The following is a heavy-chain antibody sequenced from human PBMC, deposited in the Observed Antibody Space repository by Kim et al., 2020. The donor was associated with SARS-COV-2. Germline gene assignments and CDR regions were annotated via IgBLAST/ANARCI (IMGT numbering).Heavy chain of an antibody. CDR3: ARDGSDLLNAYYYHIDY. J-gene: IGHJ4*02. Sequence: SVQGRFTISRDNARDSLFLQMNSLRAEDTVVYYCARDGSDLLNAYYYHIDYWGPGTLVTVSS. D-gene: IGHD3-9*01. V-gene: IGHV3-11*06.